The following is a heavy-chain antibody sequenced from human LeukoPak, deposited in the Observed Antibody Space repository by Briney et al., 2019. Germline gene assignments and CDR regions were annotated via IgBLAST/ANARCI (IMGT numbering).Heavy chain of an antibody. CDR2: IIPIFGTA. D-gene: IGHD3-3*01. J-gene: IGHJ4*02. Sequence: GASVKVSCKASGGTFSSSAISWVRQAPGQGLEWMGGIIPIFGTANYAQKFQGRVTITTDESTSTAYMELSSLRSEGTAVYYCARGRYDFWSGYSNCGQGTLVTVSS. CDR1: GGTFSSSA. CDR3: ARGRYDFWSGYSN. V-gene: IGHV1-69*05.